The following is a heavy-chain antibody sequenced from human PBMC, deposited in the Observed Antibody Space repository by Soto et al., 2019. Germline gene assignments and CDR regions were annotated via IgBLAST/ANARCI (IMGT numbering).Heavy chain of an antibody. CDR2: ISAYNGNT. D-gene: IGHD6-19*01. CDR1: GYTFTSYG. Sequence: ASVKVSCKASGYTFTSYGISWVRQAPGQGLEWMGWISAYNGNTNYAQKLRGRVTMTTDTSTSTAYMELRSLRSDDTAVYYCATGYSSGWYPLAGHMDVWGQRTTVTVSS. V-gene: IGHV1-18*04. J-gene: IGHJ6*02. CDR3: ATGYSSGWYPLAGHMDV.